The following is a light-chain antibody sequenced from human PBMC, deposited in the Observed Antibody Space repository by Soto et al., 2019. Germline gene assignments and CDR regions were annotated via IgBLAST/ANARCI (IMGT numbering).Light chain of an antibody. CDR1: QTISSW. Sequence: DIQITQSPSTLSGSVGDRVTMPCRASQTISSWLAWYQQKPGKPPKILIYKASTLKSGVPSRFRGSGSGTEFTLTISRLQPDDFATYYCQHYNSYSEAFGQGTKVDIK. CDR2: KAS. V-gene: IGKV1-5*03. J-gene: IGKJ1*01. CDR3: QHYNSYSEA.